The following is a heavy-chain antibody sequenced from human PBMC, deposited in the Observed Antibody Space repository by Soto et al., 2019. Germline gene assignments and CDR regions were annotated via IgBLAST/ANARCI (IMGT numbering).Heavy chain of an antibody. J-gene: IGHJ5*02. CDR3: AVGINWFDP. Sequence: SETLSLTCTVSGGSISSSSYYWGWIRQPPGKGLEWIGNINHSGSTNYNPSLKSRVTISVDTSKNQFSLKLSSVTAADTAIYYCAVGINWFDPWGQGTLVTVSS. CDR2: INHSGST. CDR1: GGSISSSSYY. D-gene: IGHD2-15*01. V-gene: IGHV4-39*07.